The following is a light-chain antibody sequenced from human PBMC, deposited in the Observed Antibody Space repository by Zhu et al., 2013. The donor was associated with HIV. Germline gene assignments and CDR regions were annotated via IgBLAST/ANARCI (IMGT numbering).Light chain of an antibody. CDR1: QSVLYSSNNKNY. V-gene: IGKV4-1*01. CDR2: WAS. CDR3: QHYGDSVPWT. Sequence: DIVMTQSPDSLAVSLGERATINCKSSQSVLYSSNNKNYLAWYQQNPGQPPKLLIYWASTRESGVPDRFSGSGSGTDFTLTITRLQPEDFAVYYCQHYGDSVPWTFGPGTKVEF. J-gene: IGKJ1*01.